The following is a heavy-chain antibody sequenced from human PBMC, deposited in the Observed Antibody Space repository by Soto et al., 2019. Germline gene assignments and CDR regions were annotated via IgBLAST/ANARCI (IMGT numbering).Heavy chain of an antibody. Sequence: QVQLQQWGAGLLKPSETLSLTCAVYGGSFSGYYWSWIRQPPGKGLEWIGEINHSGSTNYNPSLKSRVTISVDTSKHQFSLTLSSVPAAHTAVYYCARGPILLVRGVITGMDVWGQGTTVTVSS. CDR1: GGSFSGYY. J-gene: IGHJ6*02. D-gene: IGHD3-10*01. CDR2: INHSGST. CDR3: ARGPILLVRGVITGMDV. V-gene: IGHV4-34*01.